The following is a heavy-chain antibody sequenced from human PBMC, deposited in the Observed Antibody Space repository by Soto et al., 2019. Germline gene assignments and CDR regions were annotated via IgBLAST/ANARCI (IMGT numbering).Heavy chain of an antibody. D-gene: IGHD6-19*01. Sequence: QVQLVQSGAEVRKPGSSVKVSCKASGGTFSSDAVSWARQAPGQGLEWMGGLIPILGTTHYAQKFQGRVTITADESTNTAYMELSSLRSDDTAVSYCARASGYVSGWYHDYWGQGTRVTVSS. CDR3: ARASGYVSGWYHDY. CDR2: LIPILGTT. J-gene: IGHJ4*02. CDR1: GGTFSSDA. V-gene: IGHV1-69*01.